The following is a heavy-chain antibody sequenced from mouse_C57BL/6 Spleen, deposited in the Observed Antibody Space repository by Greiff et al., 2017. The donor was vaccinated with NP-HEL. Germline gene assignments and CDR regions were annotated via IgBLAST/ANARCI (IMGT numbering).Heavy chain of an antibody. CDR2: IYPRSGNT. J-gene: IGHJ4*01. V-gene: IGHV1-81*01. D-gene: IGHD1-1*01. CDR1: GYTFTSYG. CDR3: ARNYGSSYGTYAMDY. Sequence: QVQLQQSGAELARPGASVKLSCKASGYTFTSYGISWVKQRTGQGLEWIGEIYPRSGNTYYNEKFKGKATLTADKSSSTAYMELRSRRSEDSAVYFCARNYGSSYGTYAMDYWGQGTSVTVSS.